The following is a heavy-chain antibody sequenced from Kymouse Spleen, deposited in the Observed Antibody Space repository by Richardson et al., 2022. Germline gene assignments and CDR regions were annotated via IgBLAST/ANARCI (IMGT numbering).Heavy chain of an antibody. D-gene: IGHD3-10*01. CDR3: AKDITMVRGVTPPFDY. Sequence: EVQLVESGGGLVQPGRSLRLSCAASGFTFDDYAMHWVRQAPGKGLEWVSGISWNSGSIGYADSVKGRFTISRDNAKNSLYLQMNSLRAEDTALYYCAKDITMVRGVTPPFDYWGQGTLVTVSS. V-gene: IGHV3-9*01. CDR2: ISWNSGSI. J-gene: IGHJ4*02. CDR1: GFTFDDYA.